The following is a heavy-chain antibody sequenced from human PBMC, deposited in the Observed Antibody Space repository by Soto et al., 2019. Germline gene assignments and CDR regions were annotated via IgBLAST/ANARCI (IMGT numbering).Heavy chain of an antibody. CDR3: ARASPYSGSYYYYYGMDV. J-gene: IGHJ6*02. D-gene: IGHD1-26*01. V-gene: IGHV1-69*01. Sequence: QVQLVQSGAEVKKPGSSVKVSCKASGGTFSSYAISWVRQAPGQGLEWMGGIIPIFGTANYAQKFQGRVTITADESTSTAYMELSSLRSEDTAVYYCARASPYSGSYYYYYGMDVWGQGTTVTVSS. CDR2: IIPIFGTA. CDR1: GGTFSSYA.